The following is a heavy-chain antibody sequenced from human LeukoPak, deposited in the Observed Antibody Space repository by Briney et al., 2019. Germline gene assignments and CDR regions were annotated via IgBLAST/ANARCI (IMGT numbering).Heavy chain of an antibody. V-gene: IGHV4-59*01. CDR2: IYYSGSS. CDR1: SGSISSYY. Sequence: PSQTLSLTCTVSSGSISSYYWSWIRQAPGKGLEWIGYIYYSGSSNYNPSFKSRVTMSLDTSKKQFSLRVSSVTAADTAVYYCARTEYYFDHWGQGTLVTVSS. D-gene: IGHD3-10*01. J-gene: IGHJ4*02. CDR3: ARTEYYFDH.